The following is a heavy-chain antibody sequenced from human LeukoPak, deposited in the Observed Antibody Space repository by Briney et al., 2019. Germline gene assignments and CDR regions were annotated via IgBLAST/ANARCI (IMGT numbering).Heavy chain of an antibody. CDR3: ARDYPAYSSGWYMGY. Sequence: GGSLRLSCAASGFTFSTYAMTWVRQAPGKGLEWVSSISDSGGSTLYAESVKGRFTMSRDNSKNTLYLQMNSLRAEDTAVYYCARDYPAYSSGWYMGYWGQGTLVTVSS. J-gene: IGHJ4*02. CDR2: ISDSGGST. V-gene: IGHV3-23*01. CDR1: GFTFSTYA. D-gene: IGHD6-19*01.